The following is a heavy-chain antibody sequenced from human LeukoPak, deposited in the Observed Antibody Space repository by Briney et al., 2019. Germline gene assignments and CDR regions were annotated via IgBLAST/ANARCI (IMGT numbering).Heavy chain of an antibody. CDR3: ARGLPGPFDI. CDR2: INHSGST. CDR1: GGFFSGYY. J-gene: IGHJ3*02. Sequence: SETLSLTCAVYGGFFSGYYWSWIRQPPGKGLEGIGEINHSGSTNYNPSLKSRGTISVDTSKNQFSLKLSSVTAADTAVYYCARGLPGPFDIWGQGTMVTVSS. V-gene: IGHV4-34*01. D-gene: IGHD1-14*01.